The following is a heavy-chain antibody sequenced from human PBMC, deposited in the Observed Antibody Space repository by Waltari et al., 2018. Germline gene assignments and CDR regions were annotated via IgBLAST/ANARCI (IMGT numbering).Heavy chain of an antibody. CDR3: AKDGDYSLPGYDAFDV. Sequence: QVYLVESGGGVVQQGGTLEISCLASGLTFSKLGLHWVRQSPGKGLECVAFISYDGNKRFDADSVKGRFTISRDNRKNILYLQLNSLRPEDTATYYCAKDGDYSLPGYDAFDVWGQGTVVTVSS. D-gene: IGHD4-17*01. V-gene: IGHV3-30*02. J-gene: IGHJ3*01. CDR1: GLTFSKLG. CDR2: ISYDGNKR.